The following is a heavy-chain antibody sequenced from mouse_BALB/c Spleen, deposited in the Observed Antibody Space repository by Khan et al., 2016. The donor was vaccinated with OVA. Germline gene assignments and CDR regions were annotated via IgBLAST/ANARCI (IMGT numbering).Heavy chain of an antibody. V-gene: IGHV2-6-5*01. CDR2: IWGGGTT. J-gene: IGHJ4*01. CDR1: GFSLTDYG. CDR3: AKPCYAHYYAMDY. Sequence: QVQLKQSGPGLVAPSQSLSITCTVSGFSLTDYGVSWIRQPPGKGLEWLGLIWGGGTTYYNSALKSRLSISKDNSKSQVFLKMNSLQTDDTAMYYSAKPCYAHYYAMDYWGQGASVTVSS. D-gene: IGHD1-1*02.